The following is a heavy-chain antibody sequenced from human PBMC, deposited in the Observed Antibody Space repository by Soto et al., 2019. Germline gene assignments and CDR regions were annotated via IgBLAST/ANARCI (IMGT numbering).Heavy chain of an antibody. CDR2: ITDNGGST. V-gene: IGHV3-23*01. J-gene: IGHJ4*02. CDR1: GFTFSSYS. Sequence: GGSLRLSCAASGFTFSSYSMSWVRQAPGKGLEWVSTITDNGGSTYYADSVKGRCTVSRDNSKNTLYLQMNSLRAEDTAVYYCARGRPIPYWGQGTLVTVSS. CDR3: ARGRPIPY. D-gene: IGHD2-21*01.